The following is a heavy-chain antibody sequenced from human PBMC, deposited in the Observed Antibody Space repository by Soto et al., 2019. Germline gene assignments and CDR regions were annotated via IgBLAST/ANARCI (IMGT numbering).Heavy chain of an antibody. CDR1: GGTFSSYA. J-gene: IGHJ5*02. V-gene: IGHV1-69*13. CDR2: IIPIFGTA. D-gene: IGHD2-15*01. Sequence: ASVKVSCKASGGTFSSYAISWVRQAPGQGLEWMGGIIPIFGTANYAQKFQGRVTITADESTSTAYVELSSLRSEDTAVYYCARDRVDCSGGSCASNWFDPWGQGTLVTVSS. CDR3: ARDRVDCSGGSCASNWFDP.